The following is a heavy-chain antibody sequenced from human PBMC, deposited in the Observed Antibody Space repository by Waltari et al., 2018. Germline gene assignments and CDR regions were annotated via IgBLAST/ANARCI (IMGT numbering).Heavy chain of an antibody. CDR1: GGSFRGYY. CDR3: ARGLDNAKIGY. V-gene: IGHV4-34*01. J-gene: IGHJ4*02. Sequence: QVQLQQWGAGLLKSSETLSLPCAVYGGSFRGYYGSWIRQTPGKELEWIGEIHPSGSTDYKSSLQSRVTILLDTSKTQLSLKLTSVTAADTAVYYCARGLDNAKIGYWGQGTLVTVSS. D-gene: IGHD1-20*01. CDR2: IHPSGST.